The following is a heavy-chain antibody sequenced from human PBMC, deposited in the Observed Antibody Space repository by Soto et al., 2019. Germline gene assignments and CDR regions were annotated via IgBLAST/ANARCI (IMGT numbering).Heavy chain of an antibody. V-gene: IGHV3-30*03. D-gene: IGHD2-21*01. CDR3: ARDRRVIPDADMDY. CDR1: GFTFSMYG. J-gene: IGHJ4*02. Sequence: QVQLVESGGGVVQPGSSLRLSCEASGFTFSMYGMHWVRQAPGKGLEWVGVIYSDGSHQYYVDSVKGRFTISRDNSNKMVYLQMTGLRLDDSALYYCARDRRVIPDADMDYWGQGVLVTVSS. CDR2: IYSDGSHQ.